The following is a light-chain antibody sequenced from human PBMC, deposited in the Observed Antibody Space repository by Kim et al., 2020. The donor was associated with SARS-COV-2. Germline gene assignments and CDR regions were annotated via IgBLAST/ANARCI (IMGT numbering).Light chain of an antibody. Sequence: SASVGDRVTITCRASQNINRWLAWYQQKPGKAPNLLIYDASNLESAVPSRFSGSGSGTAFTLTISSLEPDDFATYYCQHYNSYSYTFGQGTKLEI. CDR2: DAS. CDR3: QHYNSYSYT. J-gene: IGKJ2*01. V-gene: IGKV1-5*01. CDR1: QNINRW.